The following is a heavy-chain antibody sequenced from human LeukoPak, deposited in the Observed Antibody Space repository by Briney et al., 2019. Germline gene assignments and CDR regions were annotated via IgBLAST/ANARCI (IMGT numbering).Heavy chain of an antibody. Sequence: SETLSLTCTVSGGSISSYYWSWIRQPPGKGLEWIGYIYYSGSTNYNPSLKSRVTISVDTSKNQFSLKPSSVTAADTAVYYCARDKEGSYGYFDYWGQGTLVTVSS. CDR1: GGSISSYY. D-gene: IGHD5-18*01. V-gene: IGHV4-59*01. CDR2: IYYSGST. J-gene: IGHJ4*02. CDR3: ARDKEGSYGYFDY.